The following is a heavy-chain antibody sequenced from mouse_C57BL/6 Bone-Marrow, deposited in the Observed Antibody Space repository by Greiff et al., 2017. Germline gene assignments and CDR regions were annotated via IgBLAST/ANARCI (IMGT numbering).Heavy chain of an antibody. CDR1: GYTFTSYW. Sequence: VQLQQSGAELVKPGASVKMSCKASGYTFTSYWITWVKQRPGQGLEWIGDIYPGSGSTNYNEKFKSKATLTVDTSSSTAYMQLSSLTSEDSAVYYCAGGYYGNAMDYWGQGTSVTVSS. CDR3: AGGYYGNAMDY. V-gene: IGHV1-55*01. CDR2: IYPGSGST. D-gene: IGHD2-3*01. J-gene: IGHJ4*01.